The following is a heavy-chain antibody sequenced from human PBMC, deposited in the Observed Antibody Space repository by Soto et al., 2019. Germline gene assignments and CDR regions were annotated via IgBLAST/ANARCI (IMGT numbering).Heavy chain of an antibody. D-gene: IGHD1-26*01. V-gene: IGHV3-30-3*01. CDR1: GFTFSNYA. J-gene: IGHJ5*02. Sequence: GGSLRLSCAASGFTFSNYAMHWVRQAPGRGLEWVAVISYDASNRYYADSVKGRFTISRDNSKNTVYLQMNSLRVEDSAVYYCARGSYPEWKLLHWFVPWGQGTLVTVSS. CDR2: ISYDASNR. CDR3: ARGSYPEWKLLHWFVP.